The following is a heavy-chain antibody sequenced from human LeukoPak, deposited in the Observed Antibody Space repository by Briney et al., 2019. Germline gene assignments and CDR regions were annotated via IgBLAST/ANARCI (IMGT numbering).Heavy chain of an antibody. V-gene: IGHV4-59*01. CDR2: IYYSGST. D-gene: IGHD3-10*01. CDR1: GGSISSYY. Sequence: PSETLSLTCTVSGGSISSYYWSWIRQPPGKGLEWIGYIYYSGSTNYNPSLKSRVTISVDTSKNQFSLKLSSVTAADTAVYYCAGGGGLLWFGEPYYFDYWGQGTLVTVSS. J-gene: IGHJ4*02. CDR3: AGGGGLLWFGEPYYFDY.